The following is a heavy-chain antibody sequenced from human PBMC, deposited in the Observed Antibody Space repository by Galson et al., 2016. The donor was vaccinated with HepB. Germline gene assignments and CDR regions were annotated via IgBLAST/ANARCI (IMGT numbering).Heavy chain of an antibody. CDR3: ARMVQVGVQPYYFDY. CDR2: IDWDGAR. D-gene: IGHD1-26*01. J-gene: IGHJ4*02. Sequence: PALVKPTQTLTLTCTFSGFSLTTSGMCVSWIRQPPGKALEWLARIDWDGARYYATSLKTRLTISGDTSSNQVVLTMTNMDPVDTATYYCARMVQVGVQPYYFDYWGQGAPGTVSS. CDR1: GFSLTTSGMC. V-gene: IGHV2-70*11.